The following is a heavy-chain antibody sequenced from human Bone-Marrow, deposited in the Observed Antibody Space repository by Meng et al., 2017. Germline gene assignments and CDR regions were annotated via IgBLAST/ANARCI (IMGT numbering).Heavy chain of an antibody. V-gene: IGHV4-4*02. CDR3: ARATQRGYTLRVGFDP. CDR2: ICHSGST. Sequence: QVQLQESGPGLVKPSGTLSLTCAVSGGSISSSNWWSWVCQPPGKGLEWIGEICHSGSTSYSPSLKSRVTISVDKSKNQFSLKLSSVTAADTAVYYCARATQRGYTLRVGFDPWGQGTLVTVSS. CDR1: GGSISSSNW. J-gene: IGHJ5*02. D-gene: IGHD5-18*01.